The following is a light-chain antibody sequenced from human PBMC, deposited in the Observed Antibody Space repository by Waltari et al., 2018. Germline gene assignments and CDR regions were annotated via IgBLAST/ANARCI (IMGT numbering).Light chain of an antibody. V-gene: IGLV2-14*03. CDR2: DVS. CDR1: SSDIGDYNF. Sequence: SVLTQPASVSGSPGQSITISCTGTSSDIGDYNFVSWYQQHPGKAPKLIRYDVSNRPSGVTNRFAGSWSGNTASLTISGLQAEDEADYYCNSYTTGRTMTVIFGGGTKLTVL. J-gene: IGLJ2*01. CDR3: NSYTTGRTMTVI.